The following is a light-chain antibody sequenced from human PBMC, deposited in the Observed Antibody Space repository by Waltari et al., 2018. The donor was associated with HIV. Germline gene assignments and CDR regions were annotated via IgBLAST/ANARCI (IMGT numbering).Light chain of an antibody. CDR3: SSYTTSSTPVV. Sequence: QSALTQPASVSGSPGQSITIPCTGTSSDVGGYNYVSWYQRHPGKAPKLMIYEVTNRPSGVSNRFSGSKSGNTASLTISGLQAEDEADYYCSSYTTSSTPVVFGGGTKLTVL. J-gene: IGLJ2*01. CDR1: SSDVGGYNY. CDR2: EVT. V-gene: IGLV2-14*01.